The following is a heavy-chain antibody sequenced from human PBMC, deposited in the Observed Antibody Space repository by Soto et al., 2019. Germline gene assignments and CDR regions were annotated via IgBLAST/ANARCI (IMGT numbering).Heavy chain of an antibody. Sequence: QVPLVQSGAEVKKPGSSVKVSCKASGGTFSSYAISWVRQAPGQGLEWMGGIIPIFGTANYAQKFQGRVTITADESTSTAYMELSSLRSEDTAVYYCARSVVVVAATLDYYYYGMDVWGQGTTVTVSS. CDR2: IIPIFGTA. CDR1: GGTFSSYA. J-gene: IGHJ6*02. D-gene: IGHD2-15*01. V-gene: IGHV1-69*01. CDR3: ARSVVVVAATLDYYYYGMDV.